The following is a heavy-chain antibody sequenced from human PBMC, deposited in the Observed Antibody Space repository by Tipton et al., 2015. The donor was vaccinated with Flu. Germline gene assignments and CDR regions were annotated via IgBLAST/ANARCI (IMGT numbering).Heavy chain of an antibody. CDR2: INHSGST. V-gene: IGHV4-34*01. CDR3: ARHRPEMDV. CDR1: GGSFSGYY. J-gene: IGHJ6*02. Sequence: TLSLTCAVYGGSFSGYYWSWIRQPPGKGLEWIGEINHSGSTNYNPSLKSRVTISVDTSKNQFSLKLSSVTAADTAVYHCARHRPEMDVWGQGTTVTVSS.